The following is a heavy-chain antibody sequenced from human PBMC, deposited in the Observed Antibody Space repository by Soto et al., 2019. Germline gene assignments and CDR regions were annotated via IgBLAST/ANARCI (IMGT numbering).Heavy chain of an antibody. CDR1: GGSISSGGYY. CDR3: ARYCSGGSCYRLGIDY. CDR2: IYYSGST. J-gene: IGHJ4*02. V-gene: IGHV4-31*03. Sequence: SETLSLTCTVSGGSISSGGYYWSWIRQHPGKGLEWIGYIYYSGSTYYNPSLKSRVTISVDTSKNQFSLKLSSVTAADTAVYYCARYCSGGSCYRLGIDYWGQGTLVTSPQ. D-gene: IGHD2-15*01.